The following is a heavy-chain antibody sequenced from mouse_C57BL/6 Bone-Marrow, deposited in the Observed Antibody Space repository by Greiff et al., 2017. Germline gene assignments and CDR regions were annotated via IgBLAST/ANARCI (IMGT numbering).Heavy chain of an antibody. V-gene: IGHV1-63*01. J-gene: IGHJ1*03. CDR1: GYTFTNYW. CDR2: IYPGGGYT. CDR3: ARRRGCFDV. Sequence: QVQLKESGAELVRPGTSVKMSCKASGYTFTNYWIGWAKQRPGHGLEWIGDIYPGGGYTNYNEKFKGKATLTADKSSSTAYMQFSSLTSEDSAIYYCARRRGCFDVWGTGTTVTVSS.